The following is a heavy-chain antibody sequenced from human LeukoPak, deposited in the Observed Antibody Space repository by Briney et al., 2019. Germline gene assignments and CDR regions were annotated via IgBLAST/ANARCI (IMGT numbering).Heavy chain of an antibody. V-gene: IGHV4-39*07. Sequence: SETLSLTCTVSGDSISSSSYYWGWIRQPPGKGLEWIGSIYYSGSTYYNPSLKSRVTISVDTSKNQFSLKLSSVTAADTAVYYCARAHSFGYGAFDIWGQGTMVTVSS. J-gene: IGHJ3*02. D-gene: IGHD5-18*01. CDR2: IYYSGST. CDR1: GDSISSSSYY. CDR3: ARAHSFGYGAFDI.